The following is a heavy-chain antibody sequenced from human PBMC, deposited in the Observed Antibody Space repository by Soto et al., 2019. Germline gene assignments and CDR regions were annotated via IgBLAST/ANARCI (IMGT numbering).Heavy chain of an antibody. Sequence: SETLSLTCTVSGGSINSYYWSWIRLPPGKGLEWIGHIYYTGSTNYNPSLESRVTISLDMSDSQFSLRLTSVTAADTAVYYCARTFWNFDLWGR. CDR2: IYYTGST. D-gene: IGHD3-16*01. CDR1: GGSINSYY. V-gene: IGHV4-59*08. CDR3: ARTFWNFDL. J-gene: IGHJ2*01.